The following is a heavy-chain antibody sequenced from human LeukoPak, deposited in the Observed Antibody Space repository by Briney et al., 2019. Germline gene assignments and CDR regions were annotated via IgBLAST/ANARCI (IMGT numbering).Heavy chain of an antibody. CDR2: INPNSGGT. CDR3: ARDQAIFGDY. V-gene: IGHV1-2*02. Sequence: ASVKVSCKASGYTFTGYYMHWVRQTPGQGLEWMGWINPNSGGTNYARKFQGRVTMTRDTSISTAYMELSRLRSDDTAVYYCARDQAIFGDYWGQGTLVTVSS. D-gene: IGHD3-3*01. J-gene: IGHJ4*02. CDR1: GYTFTGYY.